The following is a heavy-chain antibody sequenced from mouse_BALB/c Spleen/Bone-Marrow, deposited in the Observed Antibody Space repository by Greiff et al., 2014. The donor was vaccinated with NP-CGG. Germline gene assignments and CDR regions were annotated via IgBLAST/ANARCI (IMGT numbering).Heavy chain of an antibody. D-gene: IGHD2-4*01. Sequence: VQRVESGAELAKPGASVKMSCKASGYTFTTYWIHWVKQRPGQGLEWIGYINPSTGNTEYNQKFRDRATLTAGKSSSTPYMQLSSLTSEDSAVYYCARGLRDWYFDVWGAGTTVTVSS. CDR2: INPSTGNT. V-gene: IGHV1-7*01. CDR1: GYTFTTYW. J-gene: IGHJ1*01. CDR3: ARGLRDWYFDV.